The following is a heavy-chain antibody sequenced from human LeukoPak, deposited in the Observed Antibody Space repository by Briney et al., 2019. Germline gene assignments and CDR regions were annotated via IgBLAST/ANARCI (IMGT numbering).Heavy chain of an antibody. V-gene: IGHV3-23*01. CDR2: ISGSGGST. CDR1: GFTFNSYA. Sequence: PGGSLRLSCAASGFTFNSYAMSWVRQAPGKGLEWASAISGSGGSTYYAVSVKGRFTISRDNSKNTLYLQMNSLRAEDTAVYYCAKDVTSYYYYYYGMDVWGQGTTVTVSS. CDR3: AKDVTSYYYYYYGMDV. D-gene: IGHD3-16*01. J-gene: IGHJ6*02.